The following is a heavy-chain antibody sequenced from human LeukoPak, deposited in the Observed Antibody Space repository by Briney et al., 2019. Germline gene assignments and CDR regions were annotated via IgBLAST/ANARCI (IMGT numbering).Heavy chain of an antibody. CDR3: ARPGVGATTVWFDP. CDR2: IYYSGST. Sequence: PSETLSLTCTVSGGSISSYYWSWIRQPPGKGLEGVGYIYYSGSTNYNPSLKSRVTISVDTSKNPFSLKLSSVTAAATAVYYCARPGVGATTVWFDPWGQGTLVTVSS. V-gene: IGHV4-59*01. J-gene: IGHJ5*02. D-gene: IGHD1-26*01. CDR1: GGSISSYY.